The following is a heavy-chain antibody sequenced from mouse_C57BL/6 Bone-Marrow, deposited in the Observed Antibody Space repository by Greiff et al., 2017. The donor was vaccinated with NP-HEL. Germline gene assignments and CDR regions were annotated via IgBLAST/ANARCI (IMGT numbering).Heavy chain of an antibody. D-gene: IGHD2-1*01. CDR3: ASNHDDGNYLYYAMDD. Sequence: EVQLQQSGAELVKPGASVKLSCTASGFNIKDYYMHWVKQRTEQGLEWIGRIDPEDGETKYAPKFQGKATITADTSSNTAYLQLSSLTSEDTAVDYCASNHDDGNYLYYAMDDWGQGTSVTVSS. CDR2: IDPEDGET. J-gene: IGHJ4*01. CDR1: GFNIKDYY. V-gene: IGHV14-2*01.